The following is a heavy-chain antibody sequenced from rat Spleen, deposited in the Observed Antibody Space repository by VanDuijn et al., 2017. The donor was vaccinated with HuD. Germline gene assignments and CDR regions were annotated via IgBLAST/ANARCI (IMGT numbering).Heavy chain of an antibody. J-gene: IGHJ2*01. CDR1: EFTLTTYN. CDR2: IRYKGDT. V-gene: IGHV2-63*01. CDR3: TRDSPYYGGFDY. D-gene: IGHD1-1*01. Sequence: QVQLKESGPGLVQPSQTLSLHCTVSEFTLTTYNVHWDRQLPGKGREWMGRIRYKGDTSYNAVLKSRLSISRDTSKNQVFLKMNSLQTDDTGTYYCTRDSPYYGGFDYWGQGVLVTVSS.